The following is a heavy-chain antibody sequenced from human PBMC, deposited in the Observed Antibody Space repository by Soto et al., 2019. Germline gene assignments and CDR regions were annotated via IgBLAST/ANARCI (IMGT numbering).Heavy chain of an antibody. CDR3: ARDTGRLDPFDY. CDR2: ISSSSSYI. V-gene: IGHV3-21*01. CDR1: GFTFSSYS. J-gene: IGHJ4*02. D-gene: IGHD4-4*01. Sequence: KTGGSLRLSCAASGFTFSSYSMNWVRQAPGKGLEWVSSISSSSSYIYYADSVKGRFTISRDNAKNSLYLQMNSLRAEDTAVYYCARDTGRLDPFDYWGQGTLVTVSS.